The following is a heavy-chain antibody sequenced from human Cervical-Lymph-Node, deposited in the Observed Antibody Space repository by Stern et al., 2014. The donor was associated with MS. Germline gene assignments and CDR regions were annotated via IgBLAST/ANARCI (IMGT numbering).Heavy chain of an antibody. CDR3: ARGLDYGGNHLDS. V-gene: IGHV4-39*02. Sequence: VQLVESGPGLVKPSETLSLTCAVSGGSISSSGFYWGWIRQSPGKGLEWIGSFYYSANTYYNSSLKSRVTISADTSKNHLSLKMSFVTAADTAVYYCARGLDYGGNHLDSWGQGTLVTVSS. CDR1: GGSISSSGFY. D-gene: IGHD4-23*01. J-gene: IGHJ4*02. CDR2: FYYSANT.